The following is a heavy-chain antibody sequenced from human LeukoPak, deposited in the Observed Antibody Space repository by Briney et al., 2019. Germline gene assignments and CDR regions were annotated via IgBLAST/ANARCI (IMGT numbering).Heavy chain of an antibody. CDR2: IKQDGSEK. D-gene: IGHD4/OR15-4a*01. CDR1: GFTFSCYW. J-gene: IGHJ4*02. V-gene: IGHV3-7*01. CDR3: ARDVDYANPRHDY. Sequence: PGGSLRLSCAASGFTFSCYWMSWVRQAPGKGLEWVVNIKQDGSEKHYVDSGKGRFTISRDNANNLLYLQMNSLRAEDTAVYYCARDVDYANPRHDYWGQGTLVTVSS.